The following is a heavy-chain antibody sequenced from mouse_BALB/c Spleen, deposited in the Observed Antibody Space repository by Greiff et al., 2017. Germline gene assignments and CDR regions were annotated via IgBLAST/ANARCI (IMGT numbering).Heavy chain of an antibody. CDR1: GFTFSSYT. V-gene: IGHV5-6-4*01. J-gene: IGHJ2*01. CDR3: TRAYGNSDY. Sequence: EVMLVESGGGLVKPGGSLKLSCAASGFTFSSYTMSWVRQTPEKRLEWVATISSGGSYTYYPDSVKGRFTISRDNAKNTLYLQMSSLKSEDTAMYYCTRAYGNSDYWGQGTTLTVSS. D-gene: IGHD2-10*02. CDR2: ISSGGSYT.